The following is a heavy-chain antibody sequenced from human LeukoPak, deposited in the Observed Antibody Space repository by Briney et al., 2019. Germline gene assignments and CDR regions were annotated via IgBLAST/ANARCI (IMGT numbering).Heavy chain of an antibody. J-gene: IGHJ5*02. V-gene: IGHV4-61*02. Sequence: SQTVSLTCTVSGGSISSGSYYWSWIRQPAGKGLEWIGRIYTSGSTNYNPSLKSRVTISVDTSKNQFSLKLSSVTAADMAVYYCARNPWDSSSDWFDPWGQGTLVTVSS. CDR1: GGSISSGSYY. D-gene: IGHD6-6*01. CDR2: IYTSGST. CDR3: ARNPWDSSSDWFDP.